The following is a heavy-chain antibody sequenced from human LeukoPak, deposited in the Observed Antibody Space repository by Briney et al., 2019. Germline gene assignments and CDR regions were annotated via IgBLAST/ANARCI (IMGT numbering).Heavy chain of an antibody. CDR3: VRGEDYYDSSGEGSLNYYFDY. V-gene: IGHV1-18*01. J-gene: IGHJ4*02. Sequence: ASVKVSCKASGYTLANYGISWVRQAPGQGLEWMGWISAYNGNTNYAQKLQGRVTMTTDTATSTAYMELRSLRSDDTAVYYCVRGEDYYDSSGEGSLNYYFDYWGQGTLVTVSS. CDR1: GYTLANYG. D-gene: IGHD3-22*01. CDR2: ISAYNGNT.